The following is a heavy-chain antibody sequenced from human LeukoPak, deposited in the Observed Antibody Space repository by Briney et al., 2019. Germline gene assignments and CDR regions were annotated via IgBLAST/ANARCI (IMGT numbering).Heavy chain of an antibody. J-gene: IGHJ4*02. V-gene: IGHV3-7*02. CDR1: GFTFSSYW. D-gene: IGHD3-22*01. CDR2: IKQDGSEK. CDR3: ARALFNYDSSGLNY. Sequence: GGSLRLSCAASGFTFSSYWMSWVRQAPGKGLEWVANIKQDGSEKYYVDSVKGRFTISRDSAKNSLYLQMNSLRAEDTAVYYCARALFNYDSSGLNYWGQGTLVTVSS.